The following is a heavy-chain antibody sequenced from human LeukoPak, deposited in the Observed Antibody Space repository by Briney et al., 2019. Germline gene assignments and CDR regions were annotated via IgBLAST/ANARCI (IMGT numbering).Heavy chain of an antibody. CDR2: MNPNSGNT. V-gene: IGHV1-8*03. D-gene: IGHD6-6*01. CDR3: ARGFPRIAARRRAFDI. CDR1: GYTFTSYD. Sequence: GASVKVSCKASGYTFTSYDINWVRQATGQGLEWMGWMNPNSGNTGYAQKFQGRVTITRNTFISTAYMELSSLRSEDTAVYYCARGFPRIAARRRAFDIWGQGTMVTVSS. J-gene: IGHJ3*02.